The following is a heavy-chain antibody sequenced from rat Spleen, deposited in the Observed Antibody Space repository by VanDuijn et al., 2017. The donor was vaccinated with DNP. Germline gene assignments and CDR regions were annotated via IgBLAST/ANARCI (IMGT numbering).Heavy chain of an antibody. CDR2: ISTSGGST. CDR1: GFTFSDYF. CDR3: ARRGTGYYFDY. J-gene: IGHJ2*01. V-gene: IGHV5-25*01. Sequence: EVQLVESGGGLVLPGRSLKLSCAASGFTFSDYFMAWVRQAPKKGLEWVATISTSGGSTYYRDSVKGRFTISRDNAKSSLYLQMNSLKSEDTATYYCARRGTGYYFDYWGQGVMVTVSS. D-gene: IGHD5-1*01.